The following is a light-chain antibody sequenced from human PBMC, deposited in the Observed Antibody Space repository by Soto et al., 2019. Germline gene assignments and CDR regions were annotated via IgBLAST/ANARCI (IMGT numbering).Light chain of an antibody. V-gene: IGLV2-11*01. CDR3: CSDAGRYTYV. Sequence: QSALTQPRSVSGSPGQSVTISCTGTSSDVGGYNFVSWYQQHPGTAPKLLIYDVTERPSGVPGRFSASKSGNTASLTIAVLPAEDADYYYRCSDAGRYTYVFGTGTKLTVL. J-gene: IGLJ2*01. CDR2: DVT. CDR1: SSDVGGYNF.